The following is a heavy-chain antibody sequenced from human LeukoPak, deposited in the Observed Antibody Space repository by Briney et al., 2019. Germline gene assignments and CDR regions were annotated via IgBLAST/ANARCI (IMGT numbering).Heavy chain of an antibody. CDR2: IIPIFGTA. CDR1: GGTFSSYA. D-gene: IGHD1-26*01. CDR3: ASVGGKGSDAFDI. V-gene: IGHV1-69*01. J-gene: IGHJ3*02. Sequence: SVKVSCKASGGTFSSYAISWVRQAPGQGLEWMGGIIPIFGTANYAQKFQGRVTITADESTSTPYMELSSLRSEDTAVYYCASVGGKGSDAFDIWGQGTMVTVSS.